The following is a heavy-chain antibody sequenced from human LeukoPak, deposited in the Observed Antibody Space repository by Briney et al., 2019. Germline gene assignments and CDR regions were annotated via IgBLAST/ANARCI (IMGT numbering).Heavy chain of an antibody. J-gene: IGHJ5*02. CDR3: ARRYGSGTHYNWFDP. D-gene: IGHD3-10*01. CDR1: GGSISSSSYY. Sequence: PSETLSLTCTVSGGSISSSSYYWGWLRQPPGKGLEWIGSIYYSGSTYYNPSLKSRVTISVDTSKNQFSLKLSSVTAADTAVYYCARRYGSGTHYNWFDPWGQGTLVTVSS. CDR2: IYYSGST. V-gene: IGHV4-39*01.